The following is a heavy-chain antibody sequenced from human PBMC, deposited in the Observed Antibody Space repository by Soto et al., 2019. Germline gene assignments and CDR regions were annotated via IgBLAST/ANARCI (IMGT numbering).Heavy chain of an antibody. CDR1: AAAFTDYE. Sequence: KSAETRSPTLTVVAAAFTDYEWTGIARRAGKGLEWIGRIYTKERNNYHISFSHRVTMSVDKSKTKFSLKLDAVTAADTAVYYYARDDYKAGGNNWFDPWGQGTLVTVSS. CDR3: ARDDYKAGGNNWFDP. J-gene: IGHJ5*02. D-gene: IGHD3-16*01. CDR2: IYTKERN. V-gene: IGHV4-4*07.